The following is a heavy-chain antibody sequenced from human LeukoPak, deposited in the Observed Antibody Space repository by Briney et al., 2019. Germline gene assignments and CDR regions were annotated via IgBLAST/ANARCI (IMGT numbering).Heavy chain of an antibody. CDR1: GFTFRNYW. D-gene: IGHD2-15*01. CDR3: ARSPERIGVPDYYYGMDV. Sequence: PGGSLRLSCAASGFTFRNYWMTWVRQAPGKGLEWVANIKEDGSEKYYVGSVKGRFTISRDNAKNSLYLQMNSLRAEDTAVYYCARSPERIGVPDYYYGMDVWGQGTTVTVSS. J-gene: IGHJ6*02. CDR2: IKEDGSEK. V-gene: IGHV3-7*01.